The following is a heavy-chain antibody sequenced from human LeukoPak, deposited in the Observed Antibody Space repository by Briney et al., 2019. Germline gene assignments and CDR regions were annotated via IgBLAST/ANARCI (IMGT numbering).Heavy chain of an antibody. CDR2: IIPILGIA. V-gene: IGHV1-69*02. CDR1: RGTFSSYT. J-gene: IGHJ3*02. Sequence: SVKVSCKASRGTFSSYTISWVRQAPGQGLELMGRIIPILGIANYAQKFQGRVTITADKSTSTAYMELSSLRSEDTAVYYCARVLYSGSYYGAFDIWGQGTMATVSS. CDR3: ARVLYSGSYYGAFDI. D-gene: IGHD1-26*01.